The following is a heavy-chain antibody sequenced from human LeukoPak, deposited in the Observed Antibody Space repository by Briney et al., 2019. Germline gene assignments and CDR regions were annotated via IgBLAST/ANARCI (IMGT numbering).Heavy chain of an antibody. CDR1: GGPFSGYY. CDR2: INHSGST. D-gene: IGHD6-13*01. Sequence: SETLSLTCAVYGGPFSGYYWSWIRQPPGKGLEWIGGINHSGSTNYNPSLKSRVTISVDTSKNQFSLKLSSVTAADTAVYYRARGPILSSGAAAGTVPDYWGQGTLVTASS. V-gene: IGHV4-34*01. J-gene: IGHJ4*02. CDR3: ARGPILSSGAAAGTVPDY.